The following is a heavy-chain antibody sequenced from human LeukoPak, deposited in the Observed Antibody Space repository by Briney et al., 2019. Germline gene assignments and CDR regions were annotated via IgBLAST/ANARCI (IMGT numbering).Heavy chain of an antibody. CDR2: ISGSGGST. Sequence: PGGSLRLSCAASGFTFSSYAKSWVRQAPGKGLEWVSAISGSGGSTYYADSVKGRFTISRDNSKNTLYLQMNSLRAEDTAVYYCAKHFGGDPDYYYYGMDVWGQGTTVTVSS. CDR1: GFTFSSYA. J-gene: IGHJ6*02. V-gene: IGHV3-23*01. CDR3: AKHFGGDPDYYYYGMDV. D-gene: IGHD3-10*01.